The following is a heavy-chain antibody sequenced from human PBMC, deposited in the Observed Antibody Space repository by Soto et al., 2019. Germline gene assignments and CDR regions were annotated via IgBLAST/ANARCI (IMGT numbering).Heavy chain of an antibody. CDR3: AKGFDRTGWLGNDY. CDR2: ISYDGSSK. D-gene: IGHD6-19*01. CDR1: GFTFSTYA. J-gene: IGHJ4*02. Sequence: QVQLVESGGGVVQPGRSLRLSCAASGFTFSTYAMHWVRQAPGMGLEWVAVISYDGSSKYYADSVKGRFTISRDNSKNTLYLQMNSLRPEDTAVYYCAKGFDRTGWLGNDYWGQGTLVTVSS. V-gene: IGHV3-30*18.